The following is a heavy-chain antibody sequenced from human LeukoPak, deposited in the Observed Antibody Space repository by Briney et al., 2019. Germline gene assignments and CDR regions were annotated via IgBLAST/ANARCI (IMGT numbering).Heavy chain of an antibody. J-gene: IGHJ4*02. CDR1: GFTLSSYA. D-gene: IGHD1-26*01. Sequence: GGSLRLSCAASGFTLSSYAMYWVRQAPGKGLVGVSRFTADGSSTIYADSVKGRFTVSRDIAKNTLYLQMNSLRAEDTAVYYCARAQMGAPTDCWGQGTLVTVSS. V-gene: IGHV3-74*01. CDR2: FTADGSST. CDR3: ARAQMGAPTDC.